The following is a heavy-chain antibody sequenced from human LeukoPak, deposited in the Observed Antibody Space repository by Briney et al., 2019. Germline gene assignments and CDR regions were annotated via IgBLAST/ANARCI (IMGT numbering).Heavy chain of an antibody. CDR2: IYSDNT. Sequence: GGSLRLSCTVSGFTVSSNSMSWVRQAPGKGLEWVSFIYSDNTHYSDSVKGRFTISRDNSKNTLYLQMNSLRAEDTAVYYCAKDVGGGSRPYYFDYWGQGTLVTVSS. CDR3: AKDVGGGSRPYYFDY. V-gene: IGHV3-53*01. J-gene: IGHJ4*02. D-gene: IGHD2-15*01. CDR1: GFTVSSNS.